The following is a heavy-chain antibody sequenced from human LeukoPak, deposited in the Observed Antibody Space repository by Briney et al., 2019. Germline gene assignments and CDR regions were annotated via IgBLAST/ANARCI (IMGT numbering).Heavy chain of an antibody. CDR2: INTNTGIP. D-gene: IGHD1-7*01. CDR1: GYIFSIYA. Sequence: GASVKVSCKASGYIFSIYAIIWVRQAPGQGLELMGWINTNTGIPTYAQGFTGRFVFSLDTLVSTAYLQISSLKDEDTAIYCCARDYTVTLGTTTYFQHWGQGTLVTVSS. J-gene: IGHJ1*01. CDR3: ARDYTVTLGTTTYFQH. V-gene: IGHV7-4-1*02.